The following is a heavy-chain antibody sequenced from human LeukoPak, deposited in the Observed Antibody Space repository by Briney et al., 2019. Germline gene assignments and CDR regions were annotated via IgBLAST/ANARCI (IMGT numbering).Heavy chain of an antibody. J-gene: IGHJ4*02. CDR3: AAGAKGRYYFDY. Sequence: PGGSLRLSCAASGFTFNSCAMSWVRQAPGKGLEWVSAISGSAGSTYYADSVKGRCTISRDNAKNSLYLQMNSLRAEDTAVYYCAAGAKGRYYFDYWGQGTLVTVSS. V-gene: IGHV3-23*01. D-gene: IGHD1-26*01. CDR2: ISGSAGST. CDR1: GFTFNSCA.